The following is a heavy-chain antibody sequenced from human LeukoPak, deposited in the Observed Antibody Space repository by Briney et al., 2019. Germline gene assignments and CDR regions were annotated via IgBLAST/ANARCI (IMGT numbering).Heavy chain of an antibody. CDR2: IIPIFGTA. CDR3: ARAAPLRYFDWSTNWFDP. J-gene: IGHJ5*02. CDR1: GGTFSSYA. V-gene: IGHV1-69*05. D-gene: IGHD3-9*01. Sequence: GASVKVSCKASGGTFSSYAISWVRQAPGQGLEWMGGIIPIFGTANYAQKFQGRVTITTDEFTSTAYMELSSLRSEDTAVYYCARAAPLRYFDWSTNWFDPWGQGTLVTVSS.